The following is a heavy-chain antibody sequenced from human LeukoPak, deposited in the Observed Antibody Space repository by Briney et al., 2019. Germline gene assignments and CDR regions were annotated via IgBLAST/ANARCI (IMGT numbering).Heavy chain of an antibody. V-gene: IGHV4-34*01. CDR3: ARGYCSGGSCASTHYYYYYMDV. Sequence: PSETLSLTCAVYGGSFSGYYWSWIRQPPGKGLEWIGEINHSGSTNYNPSLKGRVTISVDTSKNQFSLKLSSVTAADTAVYYCARGYCSGGSCASTHYYYYYMDVWGKGTTVTVSS. CDR2: INHSGST. CDR1: GGSFSGYY. D-gene: IGHD2-15*01. J-gene: IGHJ6*03.